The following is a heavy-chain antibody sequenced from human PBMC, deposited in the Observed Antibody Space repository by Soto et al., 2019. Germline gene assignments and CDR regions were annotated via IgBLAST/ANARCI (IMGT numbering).Heavy chain of an antibody. Sequence: GESLKISCQASGYPFTNFWERWVRQKPGKGLGSMGRSDSCDSDTIYGPPMQAHVTMSADNSTSTVYLQWSSREASATERYYCAREASVPLDYWGQGTVVTAPQ. V-gene: IGHV5-10-1*01. D-gene: IGHD3-10*01. CDR3: AREASVPLDY. CDR2: SDSCDSDT. J-gene: IGHJ4*02. CDR1: GYPFTNFW.